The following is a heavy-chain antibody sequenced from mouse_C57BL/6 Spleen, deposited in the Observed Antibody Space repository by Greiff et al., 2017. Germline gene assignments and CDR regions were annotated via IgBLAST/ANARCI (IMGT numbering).Heavy chain of an antibody. CDR3: ASRTVVAYYFDY. D-gene: IGHD1-1*01. Sequence: EVQLQQSGAELAKPGASVKLSCTASGFNIKDYYMHWVKQRTEQGLEWIGRIDPEDGETKYAPQFQGKATITADTSSNTAYLQLSSLTSEDTAVYYCASRTVVAYYFDYWGQGTTLTVSS. V-gene: IGHV14-2*01. CDR1: GFNIKDYY. CDR2: IDPEDGET. J-gene: IGHJ2*01.